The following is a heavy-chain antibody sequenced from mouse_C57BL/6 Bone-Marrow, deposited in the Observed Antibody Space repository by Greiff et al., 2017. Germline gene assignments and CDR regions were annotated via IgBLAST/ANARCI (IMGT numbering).Heavy chain of an antibody. V-gene: IGHV1-55*01. CDR1: GYTFTSYW. D-gene: IGHD4-1*01. CDR3: ARIEVGRPYYFDY. CDR2: IYPRSGNT. J-gene: IGHJ2*01. Sequence: QVQLQQPGAELVKPGASVKLSCKASGYTFTSYWMHWVKQRPGRGLEWIGEIYPRSGNTDYNEKFKGMATLTADKSSSTAYMELRSLTSEDSAVYFCARIEVGRPYYFDYWGQGTTLTVSS.